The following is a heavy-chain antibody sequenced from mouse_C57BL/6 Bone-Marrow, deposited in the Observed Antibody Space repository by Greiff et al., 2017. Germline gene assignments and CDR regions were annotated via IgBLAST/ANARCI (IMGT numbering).Heavy chain of an antibody. CDR2: IDPENGDT. J-gene: IGHJ3*01. CDR1: GFNIKDDY. D-gene: IGHD2-3*01. CDR3: TTDDGYFSWFAY. Sequence: EVMLVESGAELVRPGASVKLSCTASGFNIKDDYMHWVKQRPEQGLEWIGWIDPENGDTEYASKFQGKATITADTSSNTAYLQLSSLTSEDTAVYYCTTDDGYFSWFAYWGQGTLVTVSA. V-gene: IGHV14-4*01.